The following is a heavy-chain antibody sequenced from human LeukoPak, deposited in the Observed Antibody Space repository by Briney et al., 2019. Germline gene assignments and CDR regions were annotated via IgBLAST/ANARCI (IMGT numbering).Heavy chain of an antibody. CDR1: GGSISSSSYY. CDR2: IYYSGST. Sequence: SETLSLTCTVSGGSISSSSYYWGWIRQPPGKGLEWIGSIYYSGSTYYNPSLKSRITISVDTSKNQFSLKLSSVTAADTAVYYCARTSSGFWSGYFYYWGQGTLVTVSS. V-gene: IGHV4-39*01. CDR3: ARTSSGFWSGYFYY. J-gene: IGHJ4*02. D-gene: IGHD3-3*01.